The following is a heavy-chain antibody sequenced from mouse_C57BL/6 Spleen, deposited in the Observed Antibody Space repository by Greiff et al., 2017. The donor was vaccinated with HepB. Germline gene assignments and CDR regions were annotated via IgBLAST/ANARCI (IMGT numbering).Heavy chain of an antibody. D-gene: IGHD6-1*01. CDR3: ARVNHGYYFDY. Sequence: EVQVVDSGGGLVQSGRSLRLSCATSGFTFSDFYMEWVRQAPGKGLEWIAASRNKANDYTTEYSASVKGRFIVSRDTSQSILYLQMNALRAEDTAIYYCARVNHGYYFDYWGQGTTLTVSS. V-gene: IGHV7-1*01. CDR2: SRNKANDYTT. J-gene: IGHJ2*01. CDR1: GFTFSDFY.